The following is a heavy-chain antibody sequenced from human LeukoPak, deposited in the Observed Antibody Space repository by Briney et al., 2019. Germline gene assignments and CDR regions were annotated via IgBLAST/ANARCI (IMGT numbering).Heavy chain of an antibody. Sequence: GGSLRLSCAASGFTFSSYGMHWVRQAPGKGLEWVAVISYDGSNKYYADSVKGRFTISRDNSKNTPYLQMNSLRAEDTAVYYCARSGGGYSSGWFYWGQGTLVTVSS. CDR3: ARSGGGYSSGWFY. CDR2: ISYDGSNK. J-gene: IGHJ4*02. V-gene: IGHV3-30*03. CDR1: GFTFSSYG. D-gene: IGHD6-19*01.